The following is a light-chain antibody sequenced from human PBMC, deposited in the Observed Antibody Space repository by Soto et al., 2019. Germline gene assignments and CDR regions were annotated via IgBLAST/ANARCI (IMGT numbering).Light chain of an antibody. J-gene: IGKJ4*01. CDR1: QSVSSY. CDR3: QQRSNWPFT. Sequence: EIVLTQSPATLSLSPGERATLSCRASQSVSSYLAWYQQKPGQAPRLLIYDASNRATGIPARFSGSGSGTDFTLTISSLVPEDFAVSYCQQRSNWPFTFGGGTKVEIK. V-gene: IGKV3-11*01. CDR2: DAS.